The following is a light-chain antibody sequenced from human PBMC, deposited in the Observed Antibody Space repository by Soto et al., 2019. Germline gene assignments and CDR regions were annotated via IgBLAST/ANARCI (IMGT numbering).Light chain of an antibody. CDR1: SRDVGGYNY. CDR3: SSYTSSSTLFV. CDR2: DVS. J-gene: IGLJ1*01. Sequence: QSALTQSASVSWSPGQSITISCTGTSRDVGGYNYVSWYQQHPGKAPKLMIYDVSNRPSGVSNRFSGSKSGNTASLTISGLQAEDEADYYCSSYTSSSTLFVFGTGTKVTVL. V-gene: IGLV2-14*01.